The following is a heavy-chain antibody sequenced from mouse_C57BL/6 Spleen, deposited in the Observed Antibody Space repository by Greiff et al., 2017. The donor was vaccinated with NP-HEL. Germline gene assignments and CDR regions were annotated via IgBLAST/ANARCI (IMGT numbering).Heavy chain of an antibody. CDR1: GYAFSSSW. CDR2: IYPGDGDT. V-gene: IGHV1-82*01. CDR3: ARWEGNYYGSNAMDY. Sequence: LQESGPELVKPGASVKISCKASGYAFSSSWMNWVKQRPGKGLEWIGRIYPGDGDTNYNGKFKGKATLTADKSSSTAYMQLSSLTSEDSAVYFCARWEGNYYGSNAMDYWGQGTSVTVSS. J-gene: IGHJ4*01. D-gene: IGHD1-1*01.